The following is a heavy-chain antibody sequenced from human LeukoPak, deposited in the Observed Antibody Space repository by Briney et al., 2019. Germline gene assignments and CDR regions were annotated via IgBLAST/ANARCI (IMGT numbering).Heavy chain of an antibody. D-gene: IGHD3-10*01. J-gene: IGHJ4*02. CDR3: ARRYYGSGTNYFDY. Sequence: SETLPLTCTVSGGSISTSNWWSWVRQPPGKGLEWIGEVYHSGSTTYNSSLKSRLTMSIDKSKNHFSLNLSSVTAADTAVYYCARRYYGSGTNYFDYWGQGTLVTVSS. V-gene: IGHV4-4*02. CDR1: GGSISTSNW. CDR2: VYHSGST.